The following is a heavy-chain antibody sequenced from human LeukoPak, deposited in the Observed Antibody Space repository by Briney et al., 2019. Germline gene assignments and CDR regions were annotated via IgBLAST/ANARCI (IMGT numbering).Heavy chain of an antibody. CDR2: MNANSGNT. D-gene: IGHD3-22*01. V-gene: IGHV1-8*01. J-gene: IGHJ4*02. Sequence: ASVKVSCKASGYTFTSDDISCVRQATGQGLEWRGWMNANSGNTGYAQKFQGRVTMTRNTSISTAYMELSSMRSEDTAVYYCARVAYYYDSSGYYSHFDYWGQGTLVTVSS. CDR1: GYTFTSDD. CDR3: ARVAYYYDSSGYYSHFDY.